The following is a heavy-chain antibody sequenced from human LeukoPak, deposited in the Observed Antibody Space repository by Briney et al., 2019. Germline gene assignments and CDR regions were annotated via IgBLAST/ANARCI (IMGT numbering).Heavy chain of an antibody. J-gene: IGHJ4*02. D-gene: IGHD3-22*01. Sequence: GTSLRLSCAASGFTFSSYGMHWVRQAPGKGLEWVALIWYDGSNKYYADSVKGRFTISRDNSKNTLYLQMNSLRAEDTAVYFCAKDRGGYYDSSGYLTALDYWGQGTLVTVS. V-gene: IGHV3-33*06. CDR1: GFTFSSYG. CDR2: IWYDGSNK. CDR3: AKDRGGYYDSSGYLTALDY.